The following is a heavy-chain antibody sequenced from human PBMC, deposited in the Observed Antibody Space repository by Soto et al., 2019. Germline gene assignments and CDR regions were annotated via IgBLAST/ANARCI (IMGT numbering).Heavy chain of an antibody. CDR1: GFTFSTHA. CDR2: ISYDGNNK. CDR3: ARENSRGDFWSGDSRSSGAMDV. V-gene: IGHV3-30-3*01. J-gene: IGHJ6*02. Sequence: SLRLSCAVSGFTFSTHAIHWVRQAPGTGLDGVAVISYDGNNKYYGDSVKGRFTISRDNSKNTLYLQMHSLRAEDTAVYYCARENSRGDFWSGDSRSSGAMDVWGQGTTVTVSS. D-gene: IGHD3-3*01.